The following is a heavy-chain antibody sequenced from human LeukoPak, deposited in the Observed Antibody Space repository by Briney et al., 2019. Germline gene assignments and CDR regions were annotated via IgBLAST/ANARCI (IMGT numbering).Heavy chain of an antibody. V-gene: IGHV1-8*01. CDR2: MNPKTGNT. J-gene: IGHJ4*02. Sequence: EASMKVSCKASGYTFTDYDLNWVRQAAGQGLEWMGWMNPKTGNTGYAHKFRGRVIMTRNTSITTAYMELSSLSSEDTAIYYCARGVAAHDSWGQGTLVTVSS. D-gene: IGHD6-19*01. CDR3: ARGVAAHDS. CDR1: GYTFTDYD.